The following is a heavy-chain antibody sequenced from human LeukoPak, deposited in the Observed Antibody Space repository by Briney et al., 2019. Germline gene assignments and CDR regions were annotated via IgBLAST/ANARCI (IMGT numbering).Heavy chain of an antibody. D-gene: IGHD5-18*01. CDR1: GFTSSSYG. CDR2: ISYDGSNK. J-gene: IGHJ6*04. V-gene: IGHV3-30*18. CDR3: AKDISVDTAMVIGMDV. Sequence: GGSLRLSCAASGFTSSSYGMHWVRQAPGKGLEWVAVISYDGSNKYYADSVKGRFTISRDNSKNTLYLQMNSLRAEDTAVYYCAKDISVDTAMVIGMDVWGKGTTVTASS.